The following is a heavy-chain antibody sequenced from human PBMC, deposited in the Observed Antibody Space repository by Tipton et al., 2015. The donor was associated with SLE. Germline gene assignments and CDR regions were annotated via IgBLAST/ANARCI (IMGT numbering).Heavy chain of an antibody. CDR2: VYYVGST. CDR1: EGSVSGFY. J-gene: IGHJ5*02. V-gene: IGHV4-34*11. D-gene: IGHD6-13*01. Sequence: GLVKPSETLSLFCGVNEGSVSGFYWTWIRQPPGKGLEWIGNVYYVGSTNYNPSLKGRVTISVATSKNQFSLKLTSVTAADTAVYFCTRSLYNTNWFWFDPWGQGTLVIVSS. CDR3: TRSLYNTNWFWFDP.